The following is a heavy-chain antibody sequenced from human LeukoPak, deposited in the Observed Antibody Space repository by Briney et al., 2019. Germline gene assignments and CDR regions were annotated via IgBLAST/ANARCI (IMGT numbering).Heavy chain of an antibody. D-gene: IGHD6-13*01. V-gene: IGHV1-8*01. CDR3: ARGVAAAEDY. CDR1: GYTFTSYD. J-gene: IGHJ4*02. Sequence: ASEKVSCKASGYTFTSYDINWVRQATGQGLEWMGWMNPNSGNTGYAQKLQGRVTMTRNTSISTAYMELSSLRSEDTAVYYCARGVAAAEDYWGQGTLVTVSS. CDR2: MNPNSGNT.